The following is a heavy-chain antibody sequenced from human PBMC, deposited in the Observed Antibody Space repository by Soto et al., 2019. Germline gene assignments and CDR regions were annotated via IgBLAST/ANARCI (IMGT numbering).Heavy chain of an antibody. J-gene: IGHJ5*02. D-gene: IGHD2-2*01. CDR1: GYTLTELS. CDR3: AGVVVVPAATWGP. CDR2: FDPEDGIA. Sequence: GASVKASCKFSGYTLTELSMHWVRQAPGKGLEWMGGFDPEDGIANYAQKFQGRVTITADKSTSTAYMELSSLRSEDTAVYYCAGVVVVPAATWGPWGQGTLVTVSS. V-gene: IGHV1-24*01.